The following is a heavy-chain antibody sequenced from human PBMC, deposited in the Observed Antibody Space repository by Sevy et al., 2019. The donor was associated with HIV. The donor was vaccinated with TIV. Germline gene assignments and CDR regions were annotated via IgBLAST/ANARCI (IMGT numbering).Heavy chain of an antibody. CDR2: ILHGGSYE. J-gene: IGHJ3*02. D-gene: IGHD4-17*01. Sequence: GGSLRLSCEASGFAFRDSAIHWVRQSPGKGLEWVALILHGGSYEYYVDSVKGRFTVSSDRSKNILYLQMDSLRAEDTAVYYCARMVSGGLRWELIKENAFDIWGQGTAVAVSS. CDR3: ARMVSGGLRWELIKENAFDI. V-gene: IGHV3-30-3*01. CDR1: GFAFRDSA.